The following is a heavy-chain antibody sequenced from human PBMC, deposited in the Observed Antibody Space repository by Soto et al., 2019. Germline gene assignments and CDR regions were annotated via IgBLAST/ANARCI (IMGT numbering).Heavy chain of an antibody. J-gene: IGHJ5*02. D-gene: IGHD3-3*01. V-gene: IGHV1-8*01. CDR2: MNPNSGNT. Sequence: ASVNVSFKASCYTFTIYYINVFLQSTGQWLEWMGWMNPNSGNTGYAQKFQGRVTMTRNTSISTAYMELSSLRSEDTALYYCARGLRFLEWLLEYKWLEPWGQGTMLNVSS. CDR1: CYTFTIYY. CDR3: ARGLRFLEWLLEYKWLEP.